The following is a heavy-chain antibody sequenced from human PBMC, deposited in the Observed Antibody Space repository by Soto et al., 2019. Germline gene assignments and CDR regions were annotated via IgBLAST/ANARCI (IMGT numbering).Heavy chain of an antibody. CDR1: GYTFTSYG. J-gene: IGHJ4*02. CDR3: ARAGSGYYNYYFDY. Sequence: ASVKVSCKASGYTFTSYGISWVRQAPGQGLEWMGWISAYNGDTNYAQKLQGRVTMTTDTSTSTAYMELRSLRSDDTAVYYCARAGSGYYNYYFDYWGQGTLVTVSS. CDR2: ISAYNGDT. V-gene: IGHV1-18*01. D-gene: IGHD3-22*01.